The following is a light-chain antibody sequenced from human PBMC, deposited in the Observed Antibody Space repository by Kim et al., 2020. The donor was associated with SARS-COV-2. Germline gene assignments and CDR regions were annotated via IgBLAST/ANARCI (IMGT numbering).Light chain of an antibody. CDR1: KLGDKY. Sequence: SYELTQSPSVSVSPGQTASITCSGDKLGDKYACWYQQKPGQSPVLVIYQDSKRPSGIPERFSGSNSGNTATLTISGTQAMDEADYYCQAWDSSPYVVFGGGTQLTVL. V-gene: IGLV3-1*01. CDR3: QAWDSSPYVV. CDR2: QDS. J-gene: IGLJ2*01.